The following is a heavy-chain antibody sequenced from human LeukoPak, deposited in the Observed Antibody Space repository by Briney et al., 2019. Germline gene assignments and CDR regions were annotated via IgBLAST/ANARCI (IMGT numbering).Heavy chain of an antibody. Sequence: GSLRLSCAASGFTFSSYEMNWVRQPPGKGLEWIGNIFYSGSTYYSPSLKSRVTISLDTSRNQFSLKLNSVTAADTAVYYCAKSNGCGLVDIWGQGTMVTVSS. J-gene: IGHJ3*02. CDR1: GFTFSSYE. CDR3: AKSNGCGLVDI. D-gene: IGHD2-21*01. V-gene: IGHV4-59*12. CDR2: IFYSGST.